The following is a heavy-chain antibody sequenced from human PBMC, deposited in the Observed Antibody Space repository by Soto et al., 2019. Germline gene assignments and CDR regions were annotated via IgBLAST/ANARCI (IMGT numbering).Heavy chain of an antibody. J-gene: IGHJ4*02. Sequence: QVQLQESGPGLVKTSETLSLTCTVSGGSISSYYWSWIRQPAGKGLEWIGRIYTSGSTNYNPSLNSRVTMSVDTSKNQFSLKLSSVTAADTAVYYCARARRYCSGGSCYLNFDYWGQGTLVTVSS. V-gene: IGHV4-4*07. CDR2: IYTSGST. CDR3: ARARRYCSGGSCYLNFDY. D-gene: IGHD2-15*01. CDR1: GGSISSYY.